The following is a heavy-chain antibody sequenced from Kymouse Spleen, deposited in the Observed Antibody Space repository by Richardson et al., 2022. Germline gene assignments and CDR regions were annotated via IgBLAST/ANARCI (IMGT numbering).Heavy chain of an antibody. D-gene: IGHD6-19*01. CDR1: GFTFSSYD. V-gene: IGHV3-13*01. CDR2: IGTAGDT. Sequence: EVQLVESGGGLVQPGGSLRLSCAASGFTFSSYDMHWVRQATGKGLEWVSAIGTAGDTYYPGSVKGRFTISRENAKNSLYLQMNSLRAGDTAVYYCARDPIAVAGKGPRWYFDLWGRGTLVTVSS. J-gene: IGHJ2*01. CDR3: ARDPIAVAGKGPRWYFDL.